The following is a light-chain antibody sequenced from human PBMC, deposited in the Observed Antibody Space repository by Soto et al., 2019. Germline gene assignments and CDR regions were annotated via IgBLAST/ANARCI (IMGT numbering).Light chain of an antibody. CDR2: DII. Sequence: SALTQPASVSGSPGQSITISCTGTSSDVGAYIFVSWYQQHPGKAPKLMIYDIINRPSGVSNRFSGSKSGNTASLTISGLQAEDEADYYCVSFTTSRSYVFGTGTKVTV. V-gene: IGLV2-14*03. J-gene: IGLJ1*01. CDR3: VSFTTSRSYV. CDR1: SSDVGAYIF.